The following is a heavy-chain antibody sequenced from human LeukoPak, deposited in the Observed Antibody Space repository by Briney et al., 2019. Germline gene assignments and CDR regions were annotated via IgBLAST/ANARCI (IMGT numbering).Heavy chain of an antibody. CDR2: IYSDNT. CDR1: GFTVSSNS. Sequence: GGSLRLSCTVSGFTVSSNSMSWVRQAPGKGLEWVSFIYSDNTHYSDSVKGRFTISRDNSKNTLYMQMNSLRAEDTAVYYCAKAPTPVVAATLFHHWGQGTLVTVS. CDR3: AKAPTPVVAATLFHH. V-gene: IGHV3-53*01. J-gene: IGHJ1*01. D-gene: IGHD2-15*01.